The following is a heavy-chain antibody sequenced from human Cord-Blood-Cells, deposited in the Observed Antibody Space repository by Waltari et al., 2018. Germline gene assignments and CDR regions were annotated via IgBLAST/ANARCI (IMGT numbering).Heavy chain of an antibody. Sequence: QVQLVQSGAAVKKPGSSVKVSCKASGGTFSSYAISWVRPAPGQGLEWMGGIIPIFGTANYAQKFQGRVTITADESTSTAYMELSSLRSEDTAVYYCARDRTIFGVVRQNWFDPWGQGTLVTVSS. CDR2: IIPIFGTA. CDR1: GGTFSSYA. J-gene: IGHJ5*02. D-gene: IGHD3-3*01. CDR3: ARDRTIFGVVRQNWFDP. V-gene: IGHV1-69*01.